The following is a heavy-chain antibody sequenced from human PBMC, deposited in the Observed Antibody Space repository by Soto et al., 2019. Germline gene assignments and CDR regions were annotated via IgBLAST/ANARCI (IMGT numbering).Heavy chain of an antibody. J-gene: IGHJ6*02. Sequence: SETLSLTCTVSGGSISSYYWSWIRQPAGKGLEWIGRIYTSGSSNYNPSLKSRLTMSVDTSKNQVSLNLRSVTAAETAVYYCARDPGTYMIENYYNGMDVWGQGTTVTVSS. D-gene: IGHD3-16*01. V-gene: IGHV4-4*07. CDR2: IYTSGSS. CDR3: ARDPGTYMIENYYNGMDV. CDR1: GGSISSYY.